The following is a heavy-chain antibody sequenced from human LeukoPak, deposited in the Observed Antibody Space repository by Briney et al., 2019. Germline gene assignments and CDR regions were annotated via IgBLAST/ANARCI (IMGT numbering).Heavy chain of an antibody. D-gene: IGHD3-22*01. J-gene: IGHJ3*02. Sequence: ASVKVSCKASGYTFTGYYMHWVRQAPGQGLEWMGWINPNSGGTNYAQKFQGRVTMTRDTSISTAYMELSRLRSDDTAVCYCARDLFPYYYDSSGNDAFDIWGQGTMVTVSS. CDR2: INPNSGGT. CDR3: ARDLFPYYYDSSGNDAFDI. CDR1: GYTFTGYY. V-gene: IGHV1-2*02.